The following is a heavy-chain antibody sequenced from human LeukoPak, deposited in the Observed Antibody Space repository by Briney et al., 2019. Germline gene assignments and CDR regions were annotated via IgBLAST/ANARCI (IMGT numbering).Heavy chain of an antibody. CDR2: ISSSSSYI. CDR3: AREYLRYSSSWSPWFDP. V-gene: IGHV3-21*01. Sequence: PGGSLRLSCAASGFTFSSYSMNWVRQAPGKGLEWVSSISSSSSYIYYADSVKGRFTISRDNAKNSLYLQMNSLRAEDTAVYYCAREYLRYSSSWSPWFDPWGQGTLVTVSS. J-gene: IGHJ5*02. D-gene: IGHD6-13*01. CDR1: GFTFSSYS.